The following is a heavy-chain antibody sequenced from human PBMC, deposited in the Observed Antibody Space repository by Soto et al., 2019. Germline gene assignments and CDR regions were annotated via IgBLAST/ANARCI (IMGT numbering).Heavy chain of an antibody. CDR3: ARTDRRLDFWARIWSLGPFDP. CDR2: IYYSGST. D-gene: IGHD3-3*01. CDR1: GGSISSYY. V-gene: IGHV4-59*01. J-gene: IGHJ5*02. Sequence: PSETLSLTCTVSGGSISSYYWSWIRLPPGKGLEWIGYIYYSGSTNYNPSLKSRVTISVDTSKNQFSLKLSSVTAADTAVYYCARTDRRLDFWARIWSLGPFDPWGQGTLVTVSS.